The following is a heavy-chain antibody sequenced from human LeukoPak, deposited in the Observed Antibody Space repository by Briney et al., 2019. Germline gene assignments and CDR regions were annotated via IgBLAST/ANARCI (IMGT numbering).Heavy chain of an antibody. CDR1: GFSFSSCA. V-gene: IGHV3-23*01. Sequence: GGSLRLSCAASGFSFSSCAMNWVRQAPGKGLEWVSAISGSGASTYYADSVKGRFTISRDNSKNTLDLQMNSLRAEDTAVYYCAKAQMHCSGGSCYSTRAPLDYWGQGTLVTVSS. CDR3: AKAQMHCSGGSCYSTRAPLDY. J-gene: IGHJ4*02. CDR2: ISGSGAST. D-gene: IGHD2-15*01.